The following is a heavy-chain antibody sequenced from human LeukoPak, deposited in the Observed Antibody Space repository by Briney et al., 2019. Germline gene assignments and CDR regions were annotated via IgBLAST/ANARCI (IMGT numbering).Heavy chain of an antibody. Sequence: GGSLRLSCAVSGFTFSSYWMGWVRQAPGKGLEWLATIGKDGSEKYYVDSVKGRFTISRDNAKNSLYLQMNSLRAEDTAVYHCATASRGDSGYWGQGTLGTVSS. J-gene: IGHJ4*02. D-gene: IGHD2-21*02. CDR1: GFTFSSYW. V-gene: IGHV3-7*01. CDR2: IGKDGSEK. CDR3: ATASRGDSGY.